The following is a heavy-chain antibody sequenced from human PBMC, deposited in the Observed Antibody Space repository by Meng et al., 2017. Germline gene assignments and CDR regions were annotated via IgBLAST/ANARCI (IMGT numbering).Heavy chain of an antibody. D-gene: IGHD3-16*01. J-gene: IGHJ4*02. V-gene: IGHV4-61*02. CDR1: GGSISSGSYY. Sequence: SETLSLTCTVSGGSISSGSYYWSWIRQPAGKGLEWIGRIYTSGSTNYNPSLKSRVTISVDTSKNQFSLKLSSVTAADTAVYYCASIGVGLGIYFDYWGQGTLVTVSS. CDR2: IYTSGST. CDR3: ASIGVGLGIYFDY.